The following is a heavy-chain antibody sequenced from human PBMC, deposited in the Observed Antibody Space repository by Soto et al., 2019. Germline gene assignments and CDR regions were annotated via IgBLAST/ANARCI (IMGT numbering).Heavy chain of an antibody. CDR3: ARHEGYGDYVGY. CDR1: GGSISSYY. V-gene: IGHV4-59*08. CDR2: IYYSGST. Sequence: SETLSLTCSVSGGSISSYYWSWIRQPPGKGLEWIGYIYYSGSTNYNPSLKSRVTISVDTSKNQFSLKLSSVTAADTAVYYCARHEGYGDYVGYWGQGTLVTAPQ. J-gene: IGHJ4*02. D-gene: IGHD4-17*01.